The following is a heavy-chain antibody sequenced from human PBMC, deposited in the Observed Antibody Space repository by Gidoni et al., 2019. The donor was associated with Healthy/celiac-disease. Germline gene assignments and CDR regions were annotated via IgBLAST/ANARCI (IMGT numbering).Heavy chain of an antibody. CDR2: IKQDGSEK. D-gene: IGHD3-22*01. J-gene: IGHJ4*02. CDR1: GFTLSSSW. Sequence: EVQLVESGGGWAQPGGYLRLSCEASGFTLSSSWMSWVRKAPGKGLEWGANIKQDGSEKYYVDSVKGRFTISRDNAKNSLYLQMNSLRAEDTAVYYCARNYYDSSGYWVHYYFDYWGQGTLVTVSS. V-gene: IGHV3-7*03. CDR3: ARNYYDSSGYWVHYYFDY.